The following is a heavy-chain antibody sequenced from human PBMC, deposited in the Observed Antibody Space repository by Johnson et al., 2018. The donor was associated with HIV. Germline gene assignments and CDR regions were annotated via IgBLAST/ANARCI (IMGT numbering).Heavy chain of an antibody. CDR3: ARDTSGEGRAFDI. CDR2: IKQDGSEK. CDR1: GFTFSSYW. V-gene: IGHV3-7*05. Sequence: VQLVESGGGLVQPGGSLRLSCAASGFTFSSYWMSWVRQAPGKGLEWVANIKQDGSEKYYVDSVKGRFSISRDNAKNSLDLQMNSLRAEDTAVYYCARDTSGEGRAFDIWGQGTMVTVSS. D-gene: IGHD3-10*01. J-gene: IGHJ3*02.